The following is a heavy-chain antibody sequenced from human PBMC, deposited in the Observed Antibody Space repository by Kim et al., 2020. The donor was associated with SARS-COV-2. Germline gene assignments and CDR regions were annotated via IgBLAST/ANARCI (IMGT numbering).Heavy chain of an antibody. D-gene: IGHD3-3*01. CDR1: GFTFRSYS. CDR2: ITYNSDDI. CDR3: AVEGTLDFWSRYYCY. Sequence: GGSLRLSCAASGFTFRSYSMNWIRQAPGKGLEWVSSITYNSDDIYYAASVKGRFTISRDNAKNSLFLHMNNLRAEDTAMYYCAVEGTLDFWSRYYCYWC. J-gene: IGHJ4*01. V-gene: IGHV3-21*01.